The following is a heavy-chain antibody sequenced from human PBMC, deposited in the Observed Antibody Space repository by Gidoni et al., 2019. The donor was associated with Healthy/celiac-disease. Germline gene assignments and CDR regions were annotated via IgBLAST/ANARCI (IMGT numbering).Heavy chain of an antibody. CDR1: GGSISSSRYY. V-gene: IGHV4-39*07. CDR2: IYYSGST. D-gene: IGHD3-3*01. J-gene: IGHJ5*02. Sequence: QLQLQESGPGLVKPSETLSLTCTVSGGSISSSRYYWGWIRQPPGKGLEWIGSIYYSGSTYYNPSLKSRVTISVDTSKNQFSLKLSSVTAADTAVYYCARDHPLRFLEWLLSYNWFDPWGQGTLVTVSS. CDR3: ARDHPLRFLEWLLSYNWFDP.